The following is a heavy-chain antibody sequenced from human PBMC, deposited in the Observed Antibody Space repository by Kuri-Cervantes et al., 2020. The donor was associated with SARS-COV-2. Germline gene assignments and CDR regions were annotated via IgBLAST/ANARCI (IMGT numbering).Heavy chain of an antibody. D-gene: IGHD1-26*01. V-gene: IGHV7-4-1*02. CDR2: NNTNTGNP. Sequence: ASVKVSCKASGGTFSSYAISWVRQAPGQGLEWMGWNNTNTGNPTYAQGFTGRFVFSLDTSVSTAYLQISSLKAEDTAVYYCARGAGAGPFDYWGQGTLVTVSS. CDR1: GGTFSSYA. J-gene: IGHJ4*02. CDR3: ARGAGAGPFDY.